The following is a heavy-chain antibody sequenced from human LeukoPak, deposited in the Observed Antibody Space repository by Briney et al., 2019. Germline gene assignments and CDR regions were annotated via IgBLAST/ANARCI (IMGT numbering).Heavy chain of an antibody. J-gene: IGHJ4*02. CDR3: FYRPNPSYFDH. V-gene: IGHV4-59*01. CDR2: LYYSGST. CDR1: GGSISGYY. Sequence: TSETLSLTCTVSGGSISGYYYTWIRQPPGKDLEWIGYLYYSGSTNYNPSLKSRVTISLDTSMKQFSLNLRSVTAADASVYFCFYRPNPSYFDHWGQETLVTVSS.